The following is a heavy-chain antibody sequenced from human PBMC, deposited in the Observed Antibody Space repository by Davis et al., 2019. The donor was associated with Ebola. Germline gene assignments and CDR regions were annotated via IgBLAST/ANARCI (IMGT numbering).Heavy chain of an antibody. J-gene: IGHJ4*02. CDR1: GFTFTRYG. D-gene: IGHD3-16*01. Sequence: GESLKISCAASGFTFTRYGMNWVRQAPGKGLEWVSYIGPSSTTIYYADSVKGRFTISRDNAKNSLYLQMNSLRDEDTAVYYCARGEGGGLLDDYWGQGTLVTVSS. CDR3: ARGEGGGLLDDY. CDR2: IGPSSTTI. V-gene: IGHV3-48*02.